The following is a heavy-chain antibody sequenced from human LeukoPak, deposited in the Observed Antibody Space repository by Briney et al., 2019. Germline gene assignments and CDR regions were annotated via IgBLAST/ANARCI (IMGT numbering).Heavy chain of an antibody. CDR1: GFTFDDYG. J-gene: IGHJ4*02. CDR3: ARGLYCGGDCYHFDY. V-gene: IGHV3-20*04. CDR2: INWNGGST. Sequence: GGSLRLSCAASGFTFDDYGMSWVRQAPGKGLEWVSGINWNGGSTGYADSVKGRFTISRDNSKNTLYLQMNSLRAEDTAVYYCARGLYCGGDCYHFDYWGQGTLVTVSS. D-gene: IGHD2-21*02.